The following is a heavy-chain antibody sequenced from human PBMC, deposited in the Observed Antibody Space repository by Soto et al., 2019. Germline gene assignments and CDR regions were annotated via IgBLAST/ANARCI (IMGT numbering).Heavy chain of an antibody. J-gene: IGHJ6*02. V-gene: IGHV3-30-3*01. D-gene: IGHD2-2*01. CDR3: DREKLAYSSSTSCFRTATHHYGMDV. CDR1: GFPFSIYA. CDR2: ISYDGSNK. Sequence: PGGSLRLSCAASGFPFSIYAMHLVRQSPGKGLEWVAVISYDGSNKYYADSVKGRFTISRDNSKNTLYLQMNRLRAEETAVYYCDREKLAYSSSTSCFRTATHHYGMDVWGQGNAVTVSS.